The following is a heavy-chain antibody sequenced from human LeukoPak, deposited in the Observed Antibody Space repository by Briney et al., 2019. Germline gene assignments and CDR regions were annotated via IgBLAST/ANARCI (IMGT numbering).Heavy chain of an antibody. V-gene: IGHV4-59*01. D-gene: IGHD3-10*01. CDR1: GGSISSYY. J-gene: IGHJ6*03. CDR3: ARLTKNDSGSFRFGKKKRGYMDV. CDR2: IYCSGST. Sequence: PETLSLTCTVSGGSISSYYWSWIRQPPGKGLEWIGYIYCSGSTNYNPSLKSRVTISVDTSKNQFSLKLSSVTAADTAVYYCARLTKNDSGSFRFGKKKRGYMDVWGKGTTVTISS.